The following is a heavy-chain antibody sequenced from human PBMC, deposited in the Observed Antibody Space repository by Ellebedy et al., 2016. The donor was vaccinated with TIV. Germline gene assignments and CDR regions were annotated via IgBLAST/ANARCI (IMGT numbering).Heavy chain of an antibody. CDR1: GGSISSGDYY. CDR2: INHSGST. D-gene: IGHD6-19*01. CDR3: ARDQGDQWLPRGAFDY. Sequence: SETLSLXXTVSGGSISSGDYYWSWIRQPPGKGLEWIGEINHSGSTNYNPSLKSRVTISVDTSKNQFSLKLSSVTAADTAVYYCARDQGDQWLPRGAFDYWGQGTLVTVSS. V-gene: IGHV4-39*07. J-gene: IGHJ4*02.